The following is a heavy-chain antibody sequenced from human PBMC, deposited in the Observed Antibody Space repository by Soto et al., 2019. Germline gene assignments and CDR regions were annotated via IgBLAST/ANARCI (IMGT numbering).Heavy chain of an antibody. CDR3: ARTMYSNRGWFDP. J-gene: IGHJ5*02. D-gene: IGHD6-13*01. CDR2: ITSSGSLI. Sequence: EVQLVESGGGLVQPGGSLRLSCAASGFTFSSYDMNWVRQAPGKGLEWVSYITSSGSLIYYADSVRGRFTVSRDNAKNAMYLQMNSLRAEDTGVYYCARTMYSNRGWFDPWGQGPLVTVSS. CDR1: GFTFSSYD. V-gene: IGHV3-48*03.